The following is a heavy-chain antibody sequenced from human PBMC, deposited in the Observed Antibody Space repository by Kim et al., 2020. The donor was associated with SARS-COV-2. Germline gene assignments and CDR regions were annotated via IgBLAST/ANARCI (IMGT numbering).Heavy chain of an antibody. J-gene: IGHJ6*02. CDR3: ARTPQYHGMDV. CDR1: GFTFSSYW. Sequence: GGSLRLSCAASGFTFSSYWMHWVRQAPGKGLVWVSRINGDGSSTTYADSVKGRFTISRDNGKNTLYLQMNSLRAEDTAVYYCARTPQYHGMDVWGQGTTVTVSS. CDR2: INGDGSST. V-gene: IGHV3-74*01.